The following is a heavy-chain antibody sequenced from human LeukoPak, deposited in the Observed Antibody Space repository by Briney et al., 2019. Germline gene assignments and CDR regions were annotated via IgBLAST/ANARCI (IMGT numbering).Heavy chain of an antibody. Sequence: GGSLRLSCAVSGFTFSSCAMSWVRQAPGKGLECVSAISGSGGSTYYADSVKGRFTISRDNSKNTLYLQMNSLRAEDTAVYYCAKVVYYDFYLYYFDYWGQGTLVTVSS. CDR3: AKVVYYDFYLYYFDY. D-gene: IGHD3-3*01. CDR2: ISGSGGST. CDR1: GFTFSSCA. V-gene: IGHV3-23*01. J-gene: IGHJ4*02.